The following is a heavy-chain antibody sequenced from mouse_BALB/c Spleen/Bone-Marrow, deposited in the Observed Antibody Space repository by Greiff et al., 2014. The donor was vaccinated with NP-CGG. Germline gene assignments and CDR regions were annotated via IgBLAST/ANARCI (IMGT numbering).Heavy chain of an antibody. D-gene: IGHD1-1*01. Sequence: VQLQQSGAELAKPGASVKMSCKASGYTFTSYWMHWVKQRPGQGLEWIGYINPSTGYTEYNQKFKDKPTLTADKSSSTAYMQLSNLTSEDSAVYYCARQITPVDYAMDYWGQGTSVTVSS. CDR3: ARQITPVDYAMDY. CDR2: INPSTGYT. CDR1: GYTFTSYW. J-gene: IGHJ4*01. V-gene: IGHV1-7*01.